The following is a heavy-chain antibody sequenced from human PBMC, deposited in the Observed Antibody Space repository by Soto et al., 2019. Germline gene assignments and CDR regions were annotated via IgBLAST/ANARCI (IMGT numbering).Heavy chain of an antibody. J-gene: IGHJ4*02. D-gene: IGHD6-19*01. CDR1: GFTFSSYA. V-gene: IGHV3-23*01. Sequence: GGSLRLSCAASGFTFSSYAMSWVRQAPGKGLEWVSAISGSGGSTYYADSVKGRFTISRDNSKNTLYLQMNSLRAEDTAVYYCAKDEQWLVRGEDYFDYWGQGTLVTVSS. CDR2: ISGSGGST. CDR3: AKDEQWLVRGEDYFDY.